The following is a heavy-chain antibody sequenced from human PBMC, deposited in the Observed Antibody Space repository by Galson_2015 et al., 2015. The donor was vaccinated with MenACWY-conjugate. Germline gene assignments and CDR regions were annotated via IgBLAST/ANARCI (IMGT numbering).Heavy chain of an antibody. CDR3: SRSPKVVVPAAFFDS. Sequence: SVKVSCKASGYTFTTYSIHWVRQAPGQRLEWMGWINAGNGSTKHSQNFQGRVTITRDTSATTAYMELSSLRSEDTAVYYCSRSPKVVVPAAFFDSWGQGTLVTVSS. CDR2: INAGNGST. D-gene: IGHD2-2*01. J-gene: IGHJ4*02. CDR1: GYTFTTYS. V-gene: IGHV1-3*01.